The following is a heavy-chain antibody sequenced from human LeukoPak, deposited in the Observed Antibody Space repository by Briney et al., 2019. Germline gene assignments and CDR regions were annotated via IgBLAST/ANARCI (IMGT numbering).Heavy chain of an antibody. CDR3: ARGYGSGGYDLGDAFDI. V-gene: IGHV3-48*03. D-gene: IGHD5-12*01. CDR1: GFTFSSYE. CDR2: ISSSGSTI. J-gene: IGHJ3*02. Sequence: PGGSLRLSCAASGFTFSSYEMNWVRQAPGKGLEWVADISSSGSTIYSADSVKGRFTISRANAKNSLYLQMNRLRAEATALYYCARGYGSGGYDLGDAFDIWGQGTMVTVSS.